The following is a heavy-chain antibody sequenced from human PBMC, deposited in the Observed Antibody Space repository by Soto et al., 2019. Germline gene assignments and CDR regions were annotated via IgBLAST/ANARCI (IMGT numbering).Heavy chain of an antibody. D-gene: IGHD7-27*01. J-gene: IGHJ3*02. CDR1: GFTFNNYW. V-gene: IGHV3-74*01. CDR3: ASPSTGVNAFDI. CDR2: IHSDGSSA. Sequence: EVQLVESGGGLIQPGGSLRLSCGASGFTFNNYWMHWVRQAPGKGLVWVSCIHSDGSSATYADSVKGRFTTSRDNAKSTLYLQMDSLRAEDTAVYYCASPSTGVNAFDIWGQGTVVTVSS.